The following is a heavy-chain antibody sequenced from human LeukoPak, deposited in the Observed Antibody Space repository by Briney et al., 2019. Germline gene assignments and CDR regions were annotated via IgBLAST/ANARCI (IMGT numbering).Heavy chain of an antibody. D-gene: IGHD3-10*01. CDR3: ARLSTSGVTNDY. Sequence: ASVKVSCKASGGTFSSYAISWVRQAPGQGLEWMGGIIPIFGAANYAQKFQGRVTITADESTSTAYMELSSLGSEDTAVYYCARLSTSGVTNDYWGQGTLVTVSS. CDR1: GGTFSSYA. V-gene: IGHV1-69*13. CDR2: IIPIFGAA. J-gene: IGHJ4*02.